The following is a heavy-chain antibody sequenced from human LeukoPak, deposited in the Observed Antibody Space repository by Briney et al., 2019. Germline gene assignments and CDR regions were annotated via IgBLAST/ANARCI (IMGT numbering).Heavy chain of an antibody. CDR3: AREKTAYYYDSSGYSEGAFDI. CDR1: GGSISSGGYY. CDR2: TYYSGST. D-gene: IGHD3-22*01. J-gene: IGHJ3*02. Sequence: SETLSLTCTVSGGSISSGGYYWSWIRQHPEKGLEWIGYTYYSGSTYYNPSLKSRVTISVDTSKNQFSLKLSSVTAADTAVYYCAREKTAYYYDSSGYSEGAFDIWGQGTMVTVSS. V-gene: IGHV4-31*03.